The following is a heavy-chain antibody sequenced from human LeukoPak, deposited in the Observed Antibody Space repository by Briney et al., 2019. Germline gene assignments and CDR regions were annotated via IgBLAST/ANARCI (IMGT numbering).Heavy chain of an antibody. CDR2: ISYTGIT. CDR1: GVPISNSNYY. CDR3: ARGTGYYRVYYYYYMDV. V-gene: IGHV4-39*07. J-gene: IGHJ6*03. Sequence: SETLSLTCTVSGVPISNSNYYWGWIRQPPGKGLAWIGSISYTGITYYNPSLKSRVTISVDTSKNQFSLKLSSVTAADTAVYYCARGTGYYRVYYYYYMDVWGKGTTVTVSS. D-gene: IGHD3-9*01.